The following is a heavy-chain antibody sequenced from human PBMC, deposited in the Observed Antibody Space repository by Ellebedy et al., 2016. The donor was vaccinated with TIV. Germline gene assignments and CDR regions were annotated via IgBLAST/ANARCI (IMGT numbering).Heavy chain of an antibody. CDR1: GYTFTSYG. Sequence: AASVNVSCKASGYTFTSYGISWVRQAPGQGLQWMGWISGYNGNTNYAQRLQGRVTMTTDTSTSTVYMELRSLTSDDTDVYYCARDLAAATTDAFDIWGQGTVVTVSS. CDR2: ISGYNGNT. D-gene: IGHD1-26*01. CDR3: ARDLAAATTDAFDI. J-gene: IGHJ3*02. V-gene: IGHV1-18*01.